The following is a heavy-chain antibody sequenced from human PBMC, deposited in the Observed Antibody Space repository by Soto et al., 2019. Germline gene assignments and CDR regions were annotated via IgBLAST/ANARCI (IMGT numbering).Heavy chain of an antibody. D-gene: IGHD2-8*02. CDR1: GGTFSSYA. CDR3: ARDLVAPAFDI. Sequence: GASVKVSCTASGGTFSSYAISWVRQAPGQGLEWMGGIIPIFGTANYAQKFQGRVTITADESTSTAYMELSSLRSEDTAVYYCARDLVAPAFDIWGQGTMVPVS. V-gene: IGHV1-69*13. J-gene: IGHJ3*02. CDR2: IIPIFGTA.